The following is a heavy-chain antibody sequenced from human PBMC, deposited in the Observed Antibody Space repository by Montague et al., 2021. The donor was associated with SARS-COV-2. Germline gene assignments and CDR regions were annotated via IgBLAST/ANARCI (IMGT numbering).Heavy chain of an antibody. CDR3: AKMSYIVVLPDAMEWYGMDV. V-gene: IGHV3-23*03. D-gene: IGHD2-2*01. CDR1: GFTFSPYA. CDR2: IYSGGTRT. J-gene: IGHJ6*02. Sequence: SLRLSCAASGFTFSPYAMSWFRQAPGKGLEWVSVIYSGGTRTYYSDSVKGRFTISRDNSQNTLYLQMNSLRAKDTAVYYCAKMSYIVVLPDAMEWYGMDVWGQGTTVTVSS.